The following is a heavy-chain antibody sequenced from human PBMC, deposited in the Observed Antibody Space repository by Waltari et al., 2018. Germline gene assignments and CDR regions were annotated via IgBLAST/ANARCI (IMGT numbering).Heavy chain of an antibody. CDR1: GGSISSGGYS. D-gene: IGHD2-2*02. J-gene: IGHJ2*01. Sequence: QLQLQESGSGLVKPSQTLSLTCAVSGGSISSGGYSWSWIRQPPGQGLEWIGYIYHSGSTYYNPSLKSRVTISVDRSKNQFSLKLSSVTAADTAVYYCARGLVVPAAINPYWYFDLWGRGTLVTVSS. CDR2: IYHSGST. CDR3: ARGLVVPAAINPYWYFDL. V-gene: IGHV4-30-2*01.